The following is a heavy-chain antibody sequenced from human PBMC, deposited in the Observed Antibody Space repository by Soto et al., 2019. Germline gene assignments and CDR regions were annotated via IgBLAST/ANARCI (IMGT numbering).Heavy chain of an antibody. CDR2: IFYLGSS. J-gene: IGHJ5*02. V-gene: IGHV4-39*01. D-gene: IGHD3-3*02. CDR1: GDSIISSDFY. Sequence: SWETLYLTCTVSGDSIISSDFYWGWVRQPPGKGLEWIGSIFYLGSSYYNPSLKSRVTMSVDTSKNQFSLRLRSVTAADTALYFCARHSLALRKNNWFDPWGQGIMVTVSS. CDR3: ARHSLALRKNNWFDP.